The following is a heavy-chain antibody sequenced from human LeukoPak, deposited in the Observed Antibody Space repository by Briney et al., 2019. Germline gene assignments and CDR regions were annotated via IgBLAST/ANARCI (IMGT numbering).Heavy chain of an antibody. V-gene: IGHV3-33*01. J-gene: IGHJ4*02. CDR2: IWYDGSNK. D-gene: IGHD4-17*01. Sequence: GGSLRLSCAASGFTFSTYGMHWVRQAPGKGLERVAVIWYDGSNKYYADSVKGRFTISRDNSKNTLYLQMNSLRDEDTAVYYCARGDYGDRDLDYWGQGTLVTVSS. CDR3: ARGDYGDRDLDY. CDR1: GFTFSTYG.